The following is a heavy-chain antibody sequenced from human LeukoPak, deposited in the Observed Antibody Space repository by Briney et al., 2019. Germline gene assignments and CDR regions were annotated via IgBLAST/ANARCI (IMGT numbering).Heavy chain of an antibody. Sequence: GGSLRLSCAASGFTFNNYAMTWVCQAPGKGLEWVSVISTSGASTYSADSVKGRFTISRDNSKNTLYLQMNTLRVEDTAVYYCAKGVSTRPLYYFDNWGQGTLVTVSS. D-gene: IGHD6-6*01. J-gene: IGHJ4*02. CDR1: GFTFNNYA. V-gene: IGHV3-23*01. CDR2: ISTSGAST. CDR3: AKGVSTRPLYYFDN.